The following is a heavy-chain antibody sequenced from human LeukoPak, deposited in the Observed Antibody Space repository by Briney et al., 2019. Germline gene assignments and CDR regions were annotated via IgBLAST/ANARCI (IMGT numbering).Heavy chain of an antibody. Sequence: SGGSLRLSCAASGFTFDDYAMHWVRQAPGKGLEWVSGISWNSGSIGYADSVKGRFTISRDNAKNSLYLQMNSLRAEDTALYYCAKGRGYSGYDAFDYWGQGTLVTVSS. J-gene: IGHJ4*02. CDR1: GFTFDDYA. D-gene: IGHD5-12*01. V-gene: IGHV3-9*01. CDR2: ISWNSGSI. CDR3: AKGRGYSGYDAFDY.